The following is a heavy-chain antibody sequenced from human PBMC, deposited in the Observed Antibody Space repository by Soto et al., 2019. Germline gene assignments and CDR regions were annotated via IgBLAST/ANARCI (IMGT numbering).Heavy chain of an antibody. D-gene: IGHD6-19*01. J-gene: IGHJ4*02. V-gene: IGHV3-30*18. CDR3: AKDALGSSSGWYDY. CDR2: ISYDGSNK. Sequence: GGSLRLSCAASGFTFSSYGMHWVRQAPGKGLEWVAVISYDGSNKYYADSVKGRFTISRDNSKNTLYLQMNSLRAEDTAVYYCAKDALGSSSGWYDYWGQGTLVTVSS. CDR1: GFTFSSYG.